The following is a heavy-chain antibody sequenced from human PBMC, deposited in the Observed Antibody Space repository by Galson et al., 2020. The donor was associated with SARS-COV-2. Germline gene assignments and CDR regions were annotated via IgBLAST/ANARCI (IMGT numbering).Heavy chain of an antibody. J-gene: IGHJ3*02. CDR3: ARIEDYDFWGGSGRRDGFDI. Sequence: GLEWIGEFTHDGSTNFNPSLKSRVTISADRSKNQFSLQLTSVTAADTAIYYCARIEDYDFWGGSGRRDGFDIWSQGTMVTVSS. D-gene: IGHD3-3*01. V-gene: IGHV4-34*01. CDR2: FTHDGST.